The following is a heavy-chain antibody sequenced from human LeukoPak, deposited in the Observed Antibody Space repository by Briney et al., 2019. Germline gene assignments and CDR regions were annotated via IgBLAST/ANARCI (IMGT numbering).Heavy chain of an antibody. V-gene: IGHV3-23*01. D-gene: IGHD4-17*01. CDR3: AKDSSVPYGITE. CDR2: ISPSDGNT. Sequence: PGGSLRLSCAASGFAFSKYAMSWVRQAPGKGLEWVSAISPSDGNTFYADSVKGRVTISRDNSKNTLSLQMNSLRAEDTALYYCAKDSSVPYGITEWGQGTLVTVSS. J-gene: IGHJ4*02. CDR1: GFAFSKYA.